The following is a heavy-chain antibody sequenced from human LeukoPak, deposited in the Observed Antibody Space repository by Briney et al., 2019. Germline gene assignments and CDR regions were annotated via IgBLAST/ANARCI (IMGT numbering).Heavy chain of an antibody. CDR1: GFTLSSYA. D-gene: IGHD1-26*01. J-gene: IGHJ4*02. V-gene: IGHV3-23*01. CDR2: ISGSGGST. Sequence: TGGSLRLSCAASGFTLSSYAMSWVRQAPGKGLEWVSGISGSGGSTKCADSVKGRFTISRDNSKNTLYLQMNSLRAEDTAVYYCANQYSGSYWDYFDYWGQGTLVTVSS. CDR3: ANQYSGSYWDYFDY.